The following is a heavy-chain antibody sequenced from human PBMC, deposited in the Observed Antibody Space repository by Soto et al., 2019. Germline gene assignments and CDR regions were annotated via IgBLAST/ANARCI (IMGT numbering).Heavy chain of an antibody. V-gene: IGHV3-74*01. J-gene: IGHJ4*02. CDR1: GFTFSNYW. CDR2: IKSDDSST. Sequence: GGSLRLSCAASGFTFSNYWMHWVRQAPGKGLVWVSRIKSDDSSTNYADSVKGRFTISRDNAKSTLYLQMNSLRAEDTAVYYCARDLSGPFDSWGQGALVTVSS. CDR3: ARDLSGPFDS.